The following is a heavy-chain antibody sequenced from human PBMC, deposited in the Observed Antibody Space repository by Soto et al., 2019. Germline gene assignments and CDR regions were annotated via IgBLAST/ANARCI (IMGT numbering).Heavy chain of an antibody. CDR2: ISSSSSYI. CDR3: ARDRLDV. V-gene: IGHV3-21*01. J-gene: IGHJ6*02. Sequence: LVGSLRLSGAASGFTFGSYSMNWVRQAPGKGLEWVSSISSSSSYIYYADSVKGRFTISRNNAKNSLYLQMNSLRAEYTAVYYCARDRLDVWGQGTTVTVSS. CDR1: GFTFGSYS.